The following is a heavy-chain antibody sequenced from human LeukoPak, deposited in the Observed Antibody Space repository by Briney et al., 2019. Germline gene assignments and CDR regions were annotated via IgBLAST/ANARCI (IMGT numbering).Heavy chain of an antibody. CDR2: ISSSSSTI. D-gene: IGHD6-13*01. J-gene: IGHJ3*02. Sequence: GGSLRLSCAASGFTFSSYSMNWVRQAPGKGLEWVSYISSSSSTIYYADSVKGRFTISRDNAKNSLYLQMNSLRAEDTAVYYCARDGPAGGGSWYGNAFDIWGQGTMVTVSS. CDR1: GFTFSSYS. V-gene: IGHV3-48*01. CDR3: ARDGPAGGGSWYGNAFDI.